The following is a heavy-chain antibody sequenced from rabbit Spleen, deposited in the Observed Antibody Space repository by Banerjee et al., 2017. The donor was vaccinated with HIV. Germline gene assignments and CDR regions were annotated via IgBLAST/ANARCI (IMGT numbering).Heavy chain of an antibody. Sequence: QSLEESGGGLVQPEGSLALTCKASGFSFSSSDYICWVRQAPGKGLEWISCIAGSSSGFTYSATWAKGRFTCSKTSSTTVTLQMTSLTVADTATYFCARDTSSSFSSYGMDLWGQGTLVTVS. CDR1: GFSFSSSDY. CDR3: ARDTSSSFSSYGMDL. D-gene: IGHD1-1*01. V-gene: IGHV1S40*01. CDR2: IAGSSSGFT. J-gene: IGHJ6*01.